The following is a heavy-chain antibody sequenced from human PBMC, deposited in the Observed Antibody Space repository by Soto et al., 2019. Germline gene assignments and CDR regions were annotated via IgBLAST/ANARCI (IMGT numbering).Heavy chain of an antibody. CDR3: AGPLRFLEWFTYYGMDV. Sequence: ASVKVSCKASGYTFTSYYMHWVRQAPGQGLEWMGIINPSGGSTSYAQKFQGRVTMTRDTSTSTVYMELSSLRSEDTAVYYCAGPLRFLEWFTYYGMDVWGQGTTVTVSS. CDR2: INPSGGST. D-gene: IGHD3-3*01. V-gene: IGHV1-46*01. CDR1: GYTFTSYY. J-gene: IGHJ6*02.